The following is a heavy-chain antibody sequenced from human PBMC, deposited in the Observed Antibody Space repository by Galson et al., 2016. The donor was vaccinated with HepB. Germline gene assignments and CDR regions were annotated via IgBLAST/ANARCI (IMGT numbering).Heavy chain of an antibody. V-gene: IGHV3-74*01. CDR2: IYRDGSGT. Sequence: SLRLSCAASGFSFSNYWMHWVRQAPGKGLVWVSRIYRDGSGTNYADSVKGRFTMSRDNAKNTMYLHMNSLRAEDTAVYYCVRDGDAYNFDFWGQGTLVTVSS. D-gene: IGHD5-24*01. CDR3: VRDGDAYNFDF. CDR1: GFSFSNYW. J-gene: IGHJ4*02.